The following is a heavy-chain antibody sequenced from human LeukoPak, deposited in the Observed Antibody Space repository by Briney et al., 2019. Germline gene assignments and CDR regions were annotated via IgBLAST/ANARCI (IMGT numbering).Heavy chain of an antibody. CDR2: ISGSGGST. V-gene: IGHV3-23*01. D-gene: IGHD6-13*01. CDR1: GFTFSSYA. J-gene: IGHJ4*02. Sequence: GGSLRLSCAASGFTFSSYAMSWVRQAPGKGLEWVSAISGSGGSTYYADSVKGRFTISRDNSKNTLYLQMNSLRAEDTAVYYCTKDARYSTSWYYFDSWGQGTLVTVSS. CDR3: TKDARYSTSWYYFDS.